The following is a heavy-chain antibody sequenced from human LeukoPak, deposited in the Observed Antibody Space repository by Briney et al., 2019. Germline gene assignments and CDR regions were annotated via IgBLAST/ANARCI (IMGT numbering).Heavy chain of an antibody. J-gene: IGHJ4*02. Sequence: ASVKVSCKASGYTFTGYYMHWVRQAPGQGLEWMGWINPNSGGTNFAQKFQGRVTMTRDTSISTAYMELGRLRSDDTAEYYCARGTSTGWYPPFDYWGQGTLVTVSS. CDR3: ARGTSTGWYPPFDY. D-gene: IGHD6-19*01. CDR1: GYTFTGYY. V-gene: IGHV1-2*02. CDR2: INPNSGGT.